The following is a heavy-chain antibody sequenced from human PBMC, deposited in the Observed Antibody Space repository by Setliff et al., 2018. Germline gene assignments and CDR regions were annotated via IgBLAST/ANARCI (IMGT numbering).Heavy chain of an antibody. CDR3: AKRDYYDSSGYLLPYMDV. V-gene: IGHV3-23*01. D-gene: IGHD3-22*01. Sequence: GGSLRLSCAASGFTFSSYEMSWVRQAPGKGLEWVSGISGSGVSTYFADSVKGRFTISRGNSKNTLYLQMNSLRAEDTAVYYCAKRDYYDSSGYLLPYMDVWGKGTTVTVSS. CDR1: GFTFSSYE. J-gene: IGHJ6*03. CDR2: ISGSGVST.